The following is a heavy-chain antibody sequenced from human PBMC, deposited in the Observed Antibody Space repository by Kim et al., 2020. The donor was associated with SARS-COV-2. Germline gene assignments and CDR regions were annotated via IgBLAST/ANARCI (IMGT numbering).Heavy chain of an antibody. J-gene: IGHJ5*02. CDR3: ARRPVSGTGPHWFDP. V-gene: IGHV3-21*01. D-gene: IGHD2-8*02. CDR2: ISSSSSYI. Sequence: GGSLRLSCAASGFTFTTFTMSWVRQAPGKGLEWVASISSSSSYIYYTDSVKGRFTISRDNARSSLYLQLNSLRAEDTAFYYCARRPVSGTGPHWFDPWGQGTLVTVSS. CDR1: GFTFTTFT.